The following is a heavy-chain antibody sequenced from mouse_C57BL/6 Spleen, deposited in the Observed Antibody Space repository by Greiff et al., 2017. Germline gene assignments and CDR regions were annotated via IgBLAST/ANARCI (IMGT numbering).Heavy chain of an antibody. Sequence: VQLQQSGAELVRPGTSVKVSCKASGYAFTNYLLEWVKQRPGQGLEWLGVLNPGSGGTNYNEKFKGKATLTADKSSSTAYMQLSSLTSEDSAVYCWARGGGKYYFDYWGQGTTLTVSS. D-gene: IGHD2-1*01. J-gene: IGHJ2*01. V-gene: IGHV1-54*01. CDR1: GYAFTNYL. CDR3: ARGGGKYYFDY. CDR2: LNPGSGGT.